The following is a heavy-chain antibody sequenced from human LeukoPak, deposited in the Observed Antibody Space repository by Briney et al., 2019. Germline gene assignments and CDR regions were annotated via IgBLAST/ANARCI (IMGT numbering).Heavy chain of an antibody. CDR2: ISFDATKE. Sequence: GGSLRLSCAASGFTFSNYAMHWVRQAPGKGLEWVAVISFDATKEYFAKSVKGRFTISRDNSKSTLFLQMHSLTVEDTALYFCARFKVGSNTTQKNAFDVWGRGTVVTVSS. J-gene: IGHJ3*01. CDR3: ARFKVGSNTTQKNAFDV. CDR1: GFTFSNYA. V-gene: IGHV3-30*01. D-gene: IGHD1-26*01.